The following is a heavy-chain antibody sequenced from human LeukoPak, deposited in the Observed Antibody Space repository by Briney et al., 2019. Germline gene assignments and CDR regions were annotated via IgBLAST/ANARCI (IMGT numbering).Heavy chain of an antibody. CDR1: GGTFSSYA. CDR2: IIPILGIA. J-gene: IGHJ4*02. V-gene: IGHV1-69*04. D-gene: IGHD6-19*01. CDR3: ASASQYSSGWYYY. Sequence: ASVKVSCKPSGGTFSSYAISWVREAPGQGLEWMGRIIPILGIANYAQKFQGRVTITADKSTSTAYMELSSLRSEDTAVYYCASASQYSSGWYYYWGQGTLVTVSS.